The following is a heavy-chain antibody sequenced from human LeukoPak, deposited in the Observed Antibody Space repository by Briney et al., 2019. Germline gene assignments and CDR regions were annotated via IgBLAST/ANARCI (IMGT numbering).Heavy chain of an antibody. Sequence: GGSLRLSCAASGFTFSSYAMHWVRQAPGKGLEWVAVISYDGSNKYYADSVKGRFTISRDNAKNSLYLQMNSLRAEDTAVYYCARNVESITVTTMGAYYYYYYMDVWGKGTTVTVSS. CDR2: ISYDGSNK. CDR1: GFTFSSYA. V-gene: IGHV3-30-3*01. J-gene: IGHJ6*03. CDR3: ARNVESITVTTMGAYYYYYYMDV. D-gene: IGHD4-11*01.